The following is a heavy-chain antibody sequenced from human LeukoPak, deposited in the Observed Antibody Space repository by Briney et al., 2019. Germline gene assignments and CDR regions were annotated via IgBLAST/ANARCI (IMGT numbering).Heavy chain of an antibody. D-gene: IGHD6-13*01. J-gene: IGHJ3*02. Sequence: SGPTLVNPTQTLTLTCTVSGFSLSTNRMSVSWIRQPPGQALEWLARIDWDDDKYYSTSLKTRLTISKDTSKNQVVLTMTNMDRVDTATYYCARIRHTSSWYDAFDIWGQGTMVTVSS. CDR3: ARIRHTSSWYDAFDI. V-gene: IGHV2-70*11. CDR2: IDWDDDK. CDR1: GFSLSTNRMS.